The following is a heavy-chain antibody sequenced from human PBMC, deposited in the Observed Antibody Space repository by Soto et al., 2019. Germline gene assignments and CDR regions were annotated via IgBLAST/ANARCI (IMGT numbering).Heavy chain of an antibody. CDR2: IYTSGST. V-gene: IGHV4-4*07. D-gene: IGHD6-13*01. CDR3: ARDLEEYSSSWRTYYYYYYGMDV. Sequence: SETLSLTCTVSGGSISSYYWSWIRQPAGKGLEWIGRIYTSGSTNYNPSLKSRVTMSVDTSKNQFSLKLSSVTAADTAVYYCARDLEEYSSSWRTYYYYYYGMDVWGQGTTVTASS. J-gene: IGHJ6*02. CDR1: GGSISSYY.